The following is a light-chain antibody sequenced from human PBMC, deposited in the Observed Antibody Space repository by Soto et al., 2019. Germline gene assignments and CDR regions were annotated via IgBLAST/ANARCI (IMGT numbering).Light chain of an antibody. V-gene: IGKV3-20*01. CDR3: QLYGTSPMFT. CDR1: QSVSSNS. J-gene: IGKJ2*01. Sequence: EIVLTQSPGTLSLSPGERATLSCRASQSVSSNSLAWYLQKPGQAPRLLIYSASSRATGIPDRFSGSGSGTDFTLTISRLEPEDVAVYYCQLYGTSPMFTFGRGTRLEIK. CDR2: SAS.